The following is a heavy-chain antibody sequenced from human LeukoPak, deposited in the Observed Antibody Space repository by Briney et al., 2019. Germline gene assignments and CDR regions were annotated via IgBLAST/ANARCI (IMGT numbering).Heavy chain of an antibody. CDR3: ARLAVPPGNRGWYYEQ. J-gene: IGHJ4*02. D-gene: IGHD2-2*01. CDR2: INQGGSEK. V-gene: IGHV3-7*03. CDR1: GFIFRNYW. Sequence: GGSLRLSCAASGFIFRNYWMSWVRQGPGEGPEWVANINQGGSEKYYMDSVKGRFTISRDNAKNSLDLQMNSLRVEDTAIYYCARLAVPPGNRGWYYEQWGQGTLVTVSS.